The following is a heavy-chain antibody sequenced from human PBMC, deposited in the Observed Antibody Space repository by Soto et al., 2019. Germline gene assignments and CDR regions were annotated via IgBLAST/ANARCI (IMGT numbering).Heavy chain of an antibody. Sequence: QVQLVESGGGVVQPGRSLRLSCEASGFSFSNYGMHWVRQAPGKGLEWVTLISYDGSNTYYADSVKGRFTISRDNSKNTVYLHMNSLRAEATAVYYCAKHLRWQWLFDAFDIWGQGTVVTVSS. CDR2: ISYDGSNT. V-gene: IGHV3-30*18. D-gene: IGHD6-19*01. CDR1: GFSFSNYG. CDR3: AKHLRWQWLFDAFDI. J-gene: IGHJ3*02.